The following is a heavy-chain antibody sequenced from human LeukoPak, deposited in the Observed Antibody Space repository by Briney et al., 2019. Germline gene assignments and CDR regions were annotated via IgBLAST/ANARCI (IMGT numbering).Heavy chain of an antibody. V-gene: IGHV3-7*01. CDR2: IQQDGSEK. D-gene: IGHD3-10*01. CDR1: GFTFNYYW. CDR3: ARVRKLRTRGVMGPLDY. Sequence: GGSLRLSCAASGFTFNYYWLTWVRQAPGKGLEWVANIQQDGSEKYYVDSVKGRFIISRGNAKNSLYLQMNSLRAEDTAVYYCARVRKLRTRGVMGPLDYWGQGTLVTVSS. J-gene: IGHJ4*02.